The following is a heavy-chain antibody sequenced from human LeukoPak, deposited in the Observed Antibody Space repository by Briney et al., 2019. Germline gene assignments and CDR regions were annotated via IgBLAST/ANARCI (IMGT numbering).Heavy chain of an antibody. CDR2: IYTSGST. D-gene: IGHD3-3*01. V-gene: IGHV4-4*07. CDR1: GGSISSYY. J-gene: IGHJ6*03. CDR3: ASSDYDFWSGYYTGALSYYMDV. Sequence: SETLSLTCTVSGGSISSYYWSWIRQPAGKGLEWIGRIYTSGSTNYNPSLKSRVTISVDTSKNQFSLKLSSVTAADTAVYYCASSDYDFWSGYYTGALSYYMDVWGKGTTVTVSS.